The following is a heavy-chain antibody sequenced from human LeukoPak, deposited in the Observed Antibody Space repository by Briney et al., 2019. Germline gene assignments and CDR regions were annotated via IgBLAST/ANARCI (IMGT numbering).Heavy chain of an antibody. Sequence: SETLSLTCAVSGGSISSSNWWSWVRQPPGKGLEWIGEIYHSGSTNYNPSLKSRVTISVDTSKNQFSLKLSSVTAADTAVYYCAGCSGDSSYSPFDYWGQGTLVTVSS. CDR3: AGCSGDSSYSPFDY. V-gene: IGHV4-4*02. J-gene: IGHJ4*02. CDR2: IYHSGST. D-gene: IGHD3-10*02. CDR1: GGSISSSNW.